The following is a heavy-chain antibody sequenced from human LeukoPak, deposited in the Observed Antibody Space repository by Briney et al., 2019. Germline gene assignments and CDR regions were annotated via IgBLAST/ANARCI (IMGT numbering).Heavy chain of an antibody. CDR2: IYYDGTT. D-gene: IGHD1-26*01. J-gene: IGHJ4*02. CDR1: GGSIRSYY. V-gene: IGHV4-59*01. Sequence: SETLSLTCAVSGGSIRSYYWSWIRQSPGKGLEWIGYIYYDGTTTYNPSLKGRVTLSVDMSKNLFSLTMTSVTAADTAVYFCARDPYYSENSRGRGYFDYWGPGILLAVSS. CDR3: ARDPYYSENSRGRGYFDY.